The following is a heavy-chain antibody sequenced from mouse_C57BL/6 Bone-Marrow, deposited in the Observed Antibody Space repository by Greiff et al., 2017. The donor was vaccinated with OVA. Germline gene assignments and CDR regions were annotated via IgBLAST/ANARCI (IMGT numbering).Heavy chain of an antibody. Sequence: VQLQQPGAELVKPGASVKLSCKASGYTFTSYWMHWVKQRPGQGLEWIGMIHPNSGSTNYNEKFKSKATLTVDQSSSTAYMQLSSLTSEDSAVYYGARGEGYDTYAMDYWGQGTSVTVSS. D-gene: IGHD2-2*01. CDR1: GYTFTSYW. CDR3: ARGEGYDTYAMDY. V-gene: IGHV1-64*01. CDR2: IHPNSGST. J-gene: IGHJ4*01.